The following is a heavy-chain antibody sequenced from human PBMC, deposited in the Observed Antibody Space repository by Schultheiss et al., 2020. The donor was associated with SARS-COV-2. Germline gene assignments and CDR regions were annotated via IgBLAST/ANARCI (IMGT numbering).Heavy chain of an antibody. Sequence: GGSLRLSCAASGFTVSSNYMSWVRQAPGKGLEWVSVIYSGGSTYYADSVKGRFTISRDNSKNTLYLQMNSLRAEDTAVYYCARENYYYGSGDHEYWGQGTLVTVSS. D-gene: IGHD3-10*01. J-gene: IGHJ4*02. V-gene: IGHV3-53*01. CDR2: IYSGGST. CDR1: GFTVSSNY. CDR3: ARENYYYGSGDHEY.